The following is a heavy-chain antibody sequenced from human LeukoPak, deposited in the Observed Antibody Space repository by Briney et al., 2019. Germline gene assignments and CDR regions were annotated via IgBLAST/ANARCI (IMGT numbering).Heavy chain of an antibody. CDR1: GYTFTSYD. Sequence: ASVKVSCKASGYTFTSYDINWVRQATGQGLEWMGWMNPNSGNTGYAQKFQGRVTMTRNTSISTAYMELSSLRSEDTAVYYCARVGYLEGAFDIWGQGTMVTVSS. CDR3: ARVGYLEGAFDI. J-gene: IGHJ3*02. D-gene: IGHD1-1*01. CDR2: MNPNSGNT. V-gene: IGHV1-8*01.